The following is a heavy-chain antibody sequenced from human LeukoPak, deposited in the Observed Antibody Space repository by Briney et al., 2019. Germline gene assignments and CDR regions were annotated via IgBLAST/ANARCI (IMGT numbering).Heavy chain of an antibody. V-gene: IGHV3-30*02. Sequence: GGSLRLFCAASGFPFNDYAMHWVRQAPGRGLEGVAFIWFYWRAKYYAGFVKGRFTIPRDHSRNTLYLQINSLRVEDTAVYYCAKDYPDFDYWGQGTLVTVSS. CDR3: AKDYPDFDY. CDR2: IWFYWRAK. D-gene: IGHD1-14*01. CDR1: GFPFNDYA. J-gene: IGHJ4*02.